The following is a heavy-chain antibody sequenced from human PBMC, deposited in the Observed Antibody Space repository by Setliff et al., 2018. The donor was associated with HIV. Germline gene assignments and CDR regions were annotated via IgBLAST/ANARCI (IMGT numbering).Heavy chain of an antibody. J-gene: IGHJ4*02. CDR2: ISAYSGNT. D-gene: IGHD3-16*01. Sequence: GASVKVSCKASGYTFTSYGISWVRQAPGQGLEWMGWISAYSGNTNYAPNFQVRVTMTIDTPMNTVYMELTSLRPDDTAVYYCARDRGGVFYPPDYWGQGTLVTVSS. CDR1: GYTFTSYG. V-gene: IGHV1-18*01. CDR3: ARDRGGVFYPPDY.